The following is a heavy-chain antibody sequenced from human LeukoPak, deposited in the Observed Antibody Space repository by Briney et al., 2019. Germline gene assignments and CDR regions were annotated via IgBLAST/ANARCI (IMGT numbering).Heavy chain of an antibody. Sequence: SQTLSLTCAISGDIVSSNSAAWNWIRQSPSRGLEWLGRTYYRSKLYNDYAVSVKSRITINPDTSKNQFYLQLNSVTPEDTAVYYCARGETYYYDSSGYYFDYWGQGTLVTVSS. CDR3: ARGETYYYDSSGYYFDY. CDR2: TYYRSKLYN. V-gene: IGHV6-1*01. J-gene: IGHJ4*02. CDR1: GDIVSSNSAA. D-gene: IGHD3-22*01.